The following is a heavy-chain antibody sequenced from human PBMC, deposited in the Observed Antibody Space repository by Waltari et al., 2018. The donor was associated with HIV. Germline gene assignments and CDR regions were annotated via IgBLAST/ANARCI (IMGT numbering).Heavy chain of an antibody. V-gene: IGHV4-34*01. CDR2: VKSGVQR. Sequence: QVQLEQWGAGLVKPSETLSVTCAVDNASFECYYWTWVRQAPGKGLEWIGEVKSGVQRFYNPSCKGRVSAFLDESKRQFSLRLTSATAADTAVYFCVRGPNWQLGGLDVWGRGT. CDR3: VRGPNWQLGGLDV. CDR1: NASFECYY. J-gene: IGHJ6*02. D-gene: IGHD1-1*01.